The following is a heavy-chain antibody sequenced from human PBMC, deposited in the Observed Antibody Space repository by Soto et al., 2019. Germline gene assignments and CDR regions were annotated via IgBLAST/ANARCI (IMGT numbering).Heavy chain of an antibody. CDR3: AXEPGIAVAGTMGGPFDP. CDR1: GGTFSSYA. J-gene: IGHJ5*02. Sequence: SVKVSCKASGGTFSSYAISWVRQAPGQGLEWMGGIIPIFGTANYAQKSQGRVTITADESTSTAYMELSSLRSEDTAVYYCAXEPGIAVAGTMGGPFDPWGQGTLVTVSS. D-gene: IGHD6-19*01. CDR2: IIPIFGTA. V-gene: IGHV1-69*13.